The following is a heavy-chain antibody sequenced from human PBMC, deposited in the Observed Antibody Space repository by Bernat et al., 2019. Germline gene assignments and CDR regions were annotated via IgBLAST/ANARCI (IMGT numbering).Heavy chain of an antibody. J-gene: IGHJ6*02. CDR2: ISSSSSTI. V-gene: IGHV3-48*02. Sequence: EVQLVESGGGLVQPGGSLRLSCAASGFTFSSYSMNWVRQAPGKGLEWVSYISSSSSTIYYADSVKGRFTISRDNAKNSLYLQMNSLRDEDTAVYYCARDLSPIVGATWGIYYYYGMDVWGQGTTVTVSS. CDR3: ARDLSPIVGATWGIYYYYGMDV. CDR1: GFTFSSYS. D-gene: IGHD1-26*01.